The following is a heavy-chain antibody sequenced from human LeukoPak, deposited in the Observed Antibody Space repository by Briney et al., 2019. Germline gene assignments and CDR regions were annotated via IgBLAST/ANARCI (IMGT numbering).Heavy chain of an antibody. V-gene: IGHV3-66*01. D-gene: IGHD2-21*02. J-gene: IGHJ6*02. Sequence: GGSLRHSCAASGFTVSSNYMSWVRQAPGKGLEWVSVIYSGGSTYYADSVKGRFTISRDNSKNTLYLQMNSLRAEDTAVYYCARDIVVTALTPKHYYYYGMDVWGQGTTVTVSS. CDR1: GFTVSSNY. CDR3: ARDIVVTALTPKHYYYYGMDV. CDR2: IYSGGST.